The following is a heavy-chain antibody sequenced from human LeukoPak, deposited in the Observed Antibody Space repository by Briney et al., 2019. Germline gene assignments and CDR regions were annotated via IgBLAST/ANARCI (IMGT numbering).Heavy chain of an antibody. CDR1: GYTFTSYG. Sequence: SSVKVSCKASGYTFTSYGISWVRQAPGQGLEWMGWISAYNGNTNYAQKLQGRVTMTTDTSTRTAYMELRSLRSDETAVYYCARKGMATITRDAFDIWGQGTMVTVSS. V-gene: IGHV1-18*01. CDR2: ISAYNGNT. CDR3: ARKGMATITRDAFDI. J-gene: IGHJ3*02. D-gene: IGHD5-24*01.